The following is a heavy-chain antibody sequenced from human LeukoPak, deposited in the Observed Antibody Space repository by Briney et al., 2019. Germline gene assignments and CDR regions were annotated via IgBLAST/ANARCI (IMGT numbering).Heavy chain of an antibody. CDR3: ARDRSIAGATGDAFDI. CDR2: IRYDGSNK. Sequence: GGSLRLSCAASGFTFSSYGMHWVRQAPGKGLEWVAFIRYDGSNKYYADSVKGRFTISRDNSKNTLYLQMNSLRAEDTAVYYCARDRSIAGATGDAFDIWGQGTMVTVSS. D-gene: IGHD1-26*01. CDR1: GFTFSSYG. V-gene: IGHV3-30*02. J-gene: IGHJ3*02.